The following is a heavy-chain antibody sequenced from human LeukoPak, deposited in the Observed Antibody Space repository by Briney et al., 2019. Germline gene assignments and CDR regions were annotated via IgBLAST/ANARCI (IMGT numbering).Heavy chain of an antibody. Sequence: GGSLRLSCAASGFTFSSYAMHWVRQAPGKGLEWVAVISYDGSNKYYADSVKGRFTISRDNSKNTLYLQMNSLRAEDTAVYYCARFRGSGSWGQGTLVTVSS. CDR3: ARFRGSGS. D-gene: IGHD6-19*01. J-gene: IGHJ4*02. CDR1: GFTFSSYA. V-gene: IGHV3-30-3*01. CDR2: ISYDGSNK.